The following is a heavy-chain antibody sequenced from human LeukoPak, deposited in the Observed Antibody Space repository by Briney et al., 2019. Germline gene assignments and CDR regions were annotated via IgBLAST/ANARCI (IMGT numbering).Heavy chain of an antibody. CDR2: IFYLGST. Sequence: SWIRQPPGKGLEWIGYIFYLGSTYYNLSLKSRVTMSVDTSKNQFSLILRSVTAADTAVYYCARKYPDHWFDPWGQGTLVTVSS. D-gene: IGHD6-6*01. CDR3: ARKYPDHWFDP. J-gene: IGHJ5*02. V-gene: IGHV4-30-4*08.